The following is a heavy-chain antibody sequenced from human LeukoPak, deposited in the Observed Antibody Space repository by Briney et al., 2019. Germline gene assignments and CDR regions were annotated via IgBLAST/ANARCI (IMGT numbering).Heavy chain of an antibody. CDR1: GYTFTGYY. J-gene: IGHJ6*02. Sequence: GASVKVSCKASGYTFTGYYMHWVRQAPGQGLEWMGWINPNSGGTNYAQKFQGRVTMTRDTSISTAYMELSRLRSDDTAVYYCARDFGPHTIPPATVVTPGGMDVWGQGTTVTVSS. V-gene: IGHV1-2*02. D-gene: IGHD4-17*01. CDR3: ARDFGPHTIPPATVVTPGGMDV. CDR2: INPNSGGT.